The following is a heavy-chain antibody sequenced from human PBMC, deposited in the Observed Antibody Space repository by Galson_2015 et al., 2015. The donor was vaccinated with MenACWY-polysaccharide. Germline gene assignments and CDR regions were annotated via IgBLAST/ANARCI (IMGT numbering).Heavy chain of an antibody. CDR2: ISYHGTNK. CDR3: AKTSSSSWTEFDY. V-gene: IGHV3-30*18. Sequence: SLRLSCAASGFTFSSSWMHWVRQAPGKGLEWVAVISYHGTNKYYADSVKGRFTISRDNSKNTLYLEMNSLRAEDTAVYYCAKTSSSSWTEFDYWGQGTLVTVSS. D-gene: IGHD6-13*01. J-gene: IGHJ4*02. CDR1: GFTFSSSW.